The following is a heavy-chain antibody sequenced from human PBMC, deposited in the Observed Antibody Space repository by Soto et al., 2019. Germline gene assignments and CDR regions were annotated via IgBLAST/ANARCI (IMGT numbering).Heavy chain of an antibody. CDR2: IYHSGST. J-gene: IGHJ5*02. CDR3: ARSPSAAIGGGWFDP. D-gene: IGHD2-2*02. CDR1: GYSISSGYY. Sequence: PSETLSLTCAVSGYSISSGYYWGWIRQPPGKGLEWIGGIYHSGSTYYNPSLKSRVTISVDTSKNQFSLKLSSVTAADTAVYYCARSPSAAIGGGWFDPWGQGTLVTVSS. V-gene: IGHV4-38-2*01.